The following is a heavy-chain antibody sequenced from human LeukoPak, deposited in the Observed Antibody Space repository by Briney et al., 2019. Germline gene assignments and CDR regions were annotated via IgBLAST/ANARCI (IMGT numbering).Heavy chain of an antibody. J-gene: IGHJ6*03. Sequence: GGSLRLSCAASGFTFSNAWMSWVRQAPGKGLEWVGRIKSKTDGGTTDYAAPVKGRFTISRDDSKNTLYLQMNSLKTEDTAVYYCTTVRAVAGIWDYYYYYMDVWGKGTTVTVSS. CDR3: TTVRAVAGIWDYYYYYMDV. CDR1: GFTFSNAW. V-gene: IGHV3-15*01. CDR2: IKSKTDGGTT. D-gene: IGHD6-19*01.